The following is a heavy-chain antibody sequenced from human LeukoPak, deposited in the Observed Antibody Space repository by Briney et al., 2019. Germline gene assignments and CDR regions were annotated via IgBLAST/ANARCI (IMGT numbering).Heavy chain of an antibody. CDR2: IYHSGST. V-gene: IGHV4-4*02. J-gene: IGHJ4*02. Sequence: GTLSLTCAVSGGSISSSNWWSWVRQPPGKGLEWIGEIYHSGSTNYNPSLKSRVTISVDKSKNQFSLKLTSVTAADTAVYYCAREGGFYRPLDYSGQGTLVTVSS. CDR3: AREGGFYRPLDY. D-gene: IGHD3-3*01. CDR1: GGSISSSNW.